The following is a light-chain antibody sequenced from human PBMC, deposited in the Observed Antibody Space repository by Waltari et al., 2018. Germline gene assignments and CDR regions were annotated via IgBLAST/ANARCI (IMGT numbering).Light chain of an antibody. CDR2: DAS. Sequence: DIQMTQSPSSLSASVGERVTITCRASQSISSYLNWYQQKPGKAPKLLIYDASSLQSGVPSRFSGSGSGTDFTLTISRLQPEDFATYYCQQSYSTPQTFGQGTKVEIK. V-gene: IGKV1-39*01. CDR1: QSISSY. CDR3: QQSYSTPQT. J-gene: IGKJ1*01.